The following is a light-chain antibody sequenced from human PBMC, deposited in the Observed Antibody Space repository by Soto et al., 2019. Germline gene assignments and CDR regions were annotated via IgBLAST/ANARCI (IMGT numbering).Light chain of an antibody. J-gene: IGKJ1*01. CDR2: DTS. CDR1: QSVGGSS. Sequence: ETLLTQSPGTLSLSPGERATLSCRASQSVGGSSLAWYQQRPGQAPRLLIYDTSNRATGIPDRFSGSGSGTDFTLTISRLEPEDFAVYYCQQYNNWPWTFGQGTKVDIK. V-gene: IGKV3D-20*02. CDR3: QQYNNWPWT.